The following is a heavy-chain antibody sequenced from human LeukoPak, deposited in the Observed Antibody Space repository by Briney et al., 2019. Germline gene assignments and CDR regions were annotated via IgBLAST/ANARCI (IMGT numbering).Heavy chain of an antibody. CDR2: INPRGGST. D-gene: IGHD1-7*01. CDR1: ANTLGYY. CDR3: ARGGGPGNYPFDF. J-gene: IGHJ4*02. Sequence: ASVKVSCKASANTLGYYMHWVRQAPGQGLEWVGIINPRGGSTTYAQKFQGRVTMTRDTSTSTVYMGLSSLKSDDTAVYYCARGGGPGNYPFDFWGQGTLVTVSS. V-gene: IGHV1-46*01.